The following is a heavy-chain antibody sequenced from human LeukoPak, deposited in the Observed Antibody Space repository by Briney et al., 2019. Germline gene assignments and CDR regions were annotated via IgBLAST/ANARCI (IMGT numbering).Heavy chain of an antibody. CDR3: AKSGVPAAIGHFYYYGLDV. J-gene: IGHJ6*02. CDR2: ISASGGNT. Sequence: GGSLRLSCAASGFSFNNYAMNWVRQGPGKGLEWVSTISASGGNTYYADSVKGRFTISRDNSKNTLYLQMNSLRAEDTAVYYCAKSGVPAAIGHFYYYGLDVWGQGTTVTVSS. V-gene: IGHV3-23*01. D-gene: IGHD2-2*02. CDR1: GFSFNNYA.